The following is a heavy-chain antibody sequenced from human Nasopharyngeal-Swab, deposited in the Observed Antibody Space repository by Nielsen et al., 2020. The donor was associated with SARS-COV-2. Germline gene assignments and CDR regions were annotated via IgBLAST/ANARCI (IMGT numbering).Heavy chain of an antibody. CDR3: ARGQSYDFWSGYYRLGLLFYYYGMDV. D-gene: IGHD3-3*01. CDR1: GYNFTTYD. CDR2: MNPNSGNT. Sequence: ASVKVSCKASGYNFTTYDFNWVRQATGQGLEWMGWMNPNSGNTGYAQKFQGRVTMTRNTSIRTAYMELSSLRSEDTAVYYCARGQSYDFWSGYYRLGLLFYYYGMDVWGQGTTVTVSS. J-gene: IGHJ6*02. V-gene: IGHV1-8*01.